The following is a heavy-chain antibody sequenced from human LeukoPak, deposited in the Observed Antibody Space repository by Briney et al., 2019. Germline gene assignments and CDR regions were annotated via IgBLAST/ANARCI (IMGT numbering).Heavy chain of an antibody. J-gene: IGHJ6*03. Sequence: GGSLRLSCAASGFTFSSYAMSWVRQAPGKGLEWVSAISGSGGSTYYADSVKGRFTISRDNSKNTLYLQMNSLRAEDTAVYHCAKDARGRWYYYYMDVWGKGTTVTVSS. CDR1: GFTFSSYA. CDR3: AKDARGRWYYYYMDV. CDR2: ISGSGGST. D-gene: IGHD2-15*01. V-gene: IGHV3-23*01.